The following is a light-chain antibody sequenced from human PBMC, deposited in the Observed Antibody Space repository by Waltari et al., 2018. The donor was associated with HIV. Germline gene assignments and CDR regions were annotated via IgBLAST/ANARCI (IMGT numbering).Light chain of an antibody. CDR2: EVS. CDR3: CAYAGSTTYVI. CDR1: SSDAGGYNL. Sequence: QSALTQPASVSGSPGQSITISCTGTSSDAGGYNLVSRYQQHPGKAPKLMISEVSKRPSGVSNRFSGSKSGNTASLTISGLQAEDEADYYCCAYAGSTTYVIFGGGTKLTVL. J-gene: IGLJ2*01. V-gene: IGLV2-23*02.